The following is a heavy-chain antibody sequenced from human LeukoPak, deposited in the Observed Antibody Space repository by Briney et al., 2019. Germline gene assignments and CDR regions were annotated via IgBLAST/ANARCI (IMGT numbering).Heavy chain of an antibody. CDR2: ISYDGSNK. J-gene: IGHJ1*01. V-gene: IGHV3-30*18. Sequence: GGSLRLSCAASGFTFSSYGMHWVRQAPGKGLEWVAVISYDGSNKYYADSVKGRFTISRDNSKNTLYLQMNSLRAEDTAVYYCAKSREPIFWHLAEYFQHWGQGTLVTVSS. CDR3: AKSREPIFWHLAEYFQH. CDR1: GFTFSSYG. D-gene: IGHD3-9*01.